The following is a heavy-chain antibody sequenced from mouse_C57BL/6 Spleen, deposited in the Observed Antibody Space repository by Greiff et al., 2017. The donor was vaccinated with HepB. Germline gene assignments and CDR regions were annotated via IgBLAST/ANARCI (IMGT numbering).Heavy chain of an antibody. J-gene: IGHJ4*01. CDR3: ARSSGLLGPMDY. V-gene: IGHV1-64*01. Sequence: QVHVKQPGAELVKPGASVKLSCKASGYTFTSYWMHWVKQRPGQGLEWIGMIHPNSGSTNYNEKFKSKATLTVDKSSSTAYMQLSSLTSEDSAVYYCARSSGLLGPMDYWGQGTSVTVSS. D-gene: IGHD2-3*01. CDR1: GYTFTSYW. CDR2: IHPNSGST.